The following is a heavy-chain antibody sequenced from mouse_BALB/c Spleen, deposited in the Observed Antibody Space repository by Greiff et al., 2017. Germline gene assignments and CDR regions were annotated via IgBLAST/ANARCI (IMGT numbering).Heavy chain of an antibody. V-gene: IGHV5-6-5*01. CDR3: ARGDGSSFRYFDY. D-gene: IGHD1-1*01. CDR2: ISSGGST. CDR1: GFTFSSYA. J-gene: IGHJ2*01. Sequence: EVKVVESGGGLVKPGGSLKLSCAASGFTFSSYAMSWVRQTPEKRLEWVASISSGGSTYYPDSVKGRFTISRDNARNILYLQMSSLRSEDTAMYYCARGDGSSFRYFDYWGQGTTLTVSS.